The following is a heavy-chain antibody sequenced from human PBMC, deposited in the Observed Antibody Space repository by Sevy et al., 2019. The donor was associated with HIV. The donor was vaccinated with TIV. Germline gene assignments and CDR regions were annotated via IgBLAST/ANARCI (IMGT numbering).Heavy chain of an antibody. CDR2: INSDGSST. CDR1: GFTFSSYW. J-gene: IGHJ3*02. D-gene: IGHD3-16*01. CDR3: ARAAVRGDAFDI. V-gene: IGHV3-74*01. Sequence: GGSLRLSCAASGFTFSSYWMHWVRQAPGKGLVWVSRINSDGSSTNYADSVKGRFTISRDNAKNTLYLQMNSLRAEDTAVYCCARAAVRGDAFDIWGQGTMVTVSS.